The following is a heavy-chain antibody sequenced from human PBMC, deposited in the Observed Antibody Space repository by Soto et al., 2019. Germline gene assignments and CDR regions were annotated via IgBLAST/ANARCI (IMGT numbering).Heavy chain of an antibody. Sequence: GGSLRLSCAASGFTFSSYSMNWVRQAPGKGLEWVSSISSSSSYIYYADSVKGRLTISRDNAKNSLYLQMNSLRAEDTAVYYCARDRKGYCSSTSCYDGMDVWGQGTTVTVSS. V-gene: IGHV3-21*01. CDR1: GFTFSSYS. CDR3: ARDRKGYCSSTSCYDGMDV. CDR2: ISSSSSYI. J-gene: IGHJ6*02. D-gene: IGHD2-2*01.